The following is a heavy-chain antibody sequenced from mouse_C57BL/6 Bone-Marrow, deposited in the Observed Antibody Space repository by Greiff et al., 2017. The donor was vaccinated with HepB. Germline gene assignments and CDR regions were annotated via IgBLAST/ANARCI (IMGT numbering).Heavy chain of an antibody. CDR1: GFTFSDYG. D-gene: IGHD1-1*01. CDR3: ARLYGSSSFAY. CDR2: ISSGSSTI. J-gene: IGHJ3*01. Sequence: EVKLVESGGGLVKPGGSLKLSCAASGFTFSDYGMHWVRQAPEKGLEWVAYISSGSSTIYYADTVKGRFTISRDNAKNTLFLQMTSLRSEDTAMYYCARLYGSSSFAYWGQGTLVTVSA. V-gene: IGHV5-17*01.